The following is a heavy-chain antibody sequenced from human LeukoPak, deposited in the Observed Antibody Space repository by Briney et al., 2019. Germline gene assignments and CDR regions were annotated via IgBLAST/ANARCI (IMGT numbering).Heavy chain of an antibody. Sequence: GGSLRLSCAASGFSFSTYTMTWVRQAPGKGLEWVSGITDSGKPCYADSVKGRFTISRDNSKSTLYLQINSLRAEDTAVYYCASRSYYLDHWGQGALVTVSS. D-gene: IGHD3-10*01. CDR1: GFSFSTYT. J-gene: IGHJ4*02. CDR2: ITDSGKP. CDR3: ASRSYYLDH. V-gene: IGHV3-23*01.